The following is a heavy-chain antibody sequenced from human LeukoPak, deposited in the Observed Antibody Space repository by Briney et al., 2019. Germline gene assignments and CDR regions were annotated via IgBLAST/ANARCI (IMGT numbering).Heavy chain of an antibody. CDR3: AKDFSGYDTCDY. Sequence: PGGSLRLSCAASGFTFSSYAMSWVRQAPGKGLEWVSAISGCGSSTYYADSVKGRFTISRDNSKNTLYLQMNSLRAEDTAVYHCAKDFSGYDTCDYWGQGTLVTVSS. CDR1: GFTFSSYA. V-gene: IGHV3-23*01. CDR2: ISGCGSST. D-gene: IGHD5-12*01. J-gene: IGHJ4*02.